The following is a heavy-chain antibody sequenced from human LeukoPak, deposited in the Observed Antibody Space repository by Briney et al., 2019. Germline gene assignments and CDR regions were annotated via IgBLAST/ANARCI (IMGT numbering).Heavy chain of an antibody. CDR2: ITDSGGDT. J-gene: IGHJ4*02. Sequence: GGSLRLSCAASEFTFSNYAMSWVRQTPKKGLEWVSAITDSGGDTYHADSVEGRFSISRDNSKNILYMQMNSLRVEDTAMYYCAKGSRSSRPYYFDFWGQGTLVTVSS. D-gene: IGHD6-6*01. CDR1: EFTFSNYA. CDR3: AKGSRSSRPYYFDF. V-gene: IGHV3-23*01.